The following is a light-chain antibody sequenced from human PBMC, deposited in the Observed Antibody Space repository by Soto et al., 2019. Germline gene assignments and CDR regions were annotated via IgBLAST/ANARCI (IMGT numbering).Light chain of an antibody. CDR1: QSVYST. Sequence: EIVMTQSPATLSVSPGERATLSCRASQSVYSTLAWYQQKPGQAPSLLIYHASTRATGIPARLSGSGSGTEFTLTISSLQSEDFAVYYCQQYNKWPLTFGGGTKLEIK. V-gene: IGKV3-15*01. CDR2: HAS. J-gene: IGKJ4*01. CDR3: QQYNKWPLT.